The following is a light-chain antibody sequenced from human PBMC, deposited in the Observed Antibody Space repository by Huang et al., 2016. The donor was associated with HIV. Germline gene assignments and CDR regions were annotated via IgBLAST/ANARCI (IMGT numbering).Light chain of an antibody. Sequence: IVLTQSPATLSLSPGERATLSCGASQTITKNYLAWYQQKPGLAPRLLIYDASTRATGSPDRFSGRGSGTDFTLTINTLEPEDFAVYYCHQYGSSPLTFGGGTKVEIK. V-gene: IGKV3D-20*01. CDR3: HQYGSSPLT. CDR2: DAS. CDR1: QTITKNY. J-gene: IGKJ4*01.